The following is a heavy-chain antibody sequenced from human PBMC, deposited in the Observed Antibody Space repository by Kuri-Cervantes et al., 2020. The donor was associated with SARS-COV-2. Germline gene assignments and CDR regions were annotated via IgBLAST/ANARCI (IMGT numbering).Heavy chain of an antibody. Sequence: SETLSLTCAVYGGSFSGYYWSWIRQPPGKGLEWIGEINHSGSTNYNPSLKSRVSISVDTSKNQFSLKLSSVTAADTAVYYCARDDLVVVPTGNNWFDPWGQGTLVTVSS. CDR2: INHSGST. V-gene: IGHV4-34*01. CDR3: ARDDLVVVPTGNNWFDP. J-gene: IGHJ5*02. CDR1: GGSFSGYY. D-gene: IGHD2-2*01.